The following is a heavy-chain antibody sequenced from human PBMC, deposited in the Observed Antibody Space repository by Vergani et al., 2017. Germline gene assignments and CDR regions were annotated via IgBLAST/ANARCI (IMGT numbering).Heavy chain of an antibody. J-gene: IGHJ4*02. CDR3: ARGAPVVVVAATRGGVDY. D-gene: IGHD2-15*01. V-gene: IGHV1-2*04. Sequence: QVQLVQSGAEVKKPGASVKVSCKASGYTFTGYYMHWVRQAPGQGLEWMGWINPNSGGTNYAQKFQGWVTMTRDTSISTAYMELSRLRSDDTAVYYCARGAPVVVVAATRGGVDYWGQGTLVTVSS. CDR1: GYTFTGYY. CDR2: INPNSGGT.